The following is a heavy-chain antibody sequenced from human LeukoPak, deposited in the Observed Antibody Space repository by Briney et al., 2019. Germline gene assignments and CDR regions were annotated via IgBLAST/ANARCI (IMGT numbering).Heavy chain of an antibody. D-gene: IGHD4-11*01. CDR1: GYSFTRYW. V-gene: IGHV5-51*01. Sequence: GESLKISCKGSGYSFTRYWIGWVRQMPGKGLEWMGIIYPGDSDTRYSPSFQGQVTISADKSISTAYLQWSSLKASDTAMYYCARRLDYSKTTSTFDYWGQGTLVTVSS. CDR3: ARRLDYSKTTSTFDY. J-gene: IGHJ4*02. CDR2: IYPGDSDT.